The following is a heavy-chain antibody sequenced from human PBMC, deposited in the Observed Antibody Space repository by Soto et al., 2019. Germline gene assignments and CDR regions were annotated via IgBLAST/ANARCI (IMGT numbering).Heavy chain of an antibody. D-gene: IGHD2-15*01. CDR1: GGSFTGYY. CDR2: IKDGGIT. Sequence: QVQLQQWGAGLLKPSETLSLTCAVNGGSFTGYYWSWVRQPPGKGLEWIGEIKDGGITNYSPSLSSRVTISADTSKRQLARKVTSVAAADTAVYYCARGQEGVVATHWDQGSLVTVSS. CDR3: ARGQEGVVATH. J-gene: IGHJ4*02. V-gene: IGHV4-34*01.